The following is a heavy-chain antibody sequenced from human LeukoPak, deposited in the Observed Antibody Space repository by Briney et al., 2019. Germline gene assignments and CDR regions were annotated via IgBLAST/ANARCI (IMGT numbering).Heavy chain of an antibody. J-gene: IGHJ6*02. CDR2: IYYSGST. D-gene: IGHD6-19*01. CDR1: GGSISSSSYY. Sequence: SETLSLTCTVSGGSISSSSYYWGWIRQPPGKGLEWIGSIYYSGSTYYNPSLKSRVTISVDTSKNQFSLKLGSVTAADTAVYYCARHPLYSYSSGWYYGMDVWGQGTTVTVSS. CDR3: ARHPLYSYSSGWYYGMDV. V-gene: IGHV4-39*01.